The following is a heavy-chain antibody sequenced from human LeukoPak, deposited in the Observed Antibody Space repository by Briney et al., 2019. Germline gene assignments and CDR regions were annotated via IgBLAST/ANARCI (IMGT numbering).Heavy chain of an antibody. CDR1: GLPFSYYY. J-gene: IGHJ4*02. V-gene: IGHV3-74*01. CDR2: INSDGSGT. CDR3: ARDGDQLVDIDY. Sequence: PGGSLRLSCAASGLPFSYYYMSWIRQAPGKGLVWVSRINSDGSGTTYADSVKGRFTISRDNAKNTLYLQMNSLRDEDTAVYYCARDGDQLVDIDYWGQGTLVTVSS. D-gene: IGHD1-1*01.